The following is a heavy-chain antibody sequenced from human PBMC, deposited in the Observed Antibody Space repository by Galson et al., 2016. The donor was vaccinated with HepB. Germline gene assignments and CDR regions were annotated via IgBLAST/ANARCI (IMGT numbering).Heavy chain of an antibody. J-gene: IGHJ3*02. D-gene: IGHD3-9*01. CDR3: AALGYFDPYTFDI. CDR2: IVVGSGNT. V-gene: IGHV1-58*01. CDR1: GFTFTSSA. Sequence: SVKVSCKASGFTFTSSAVQWVRQARGQRLEWIGWIVVGSGNTNYAQKFQERVTITRDMSTSSAYVELSSLRSEDTAVYYCAALGYFDPYTFDIWGQGTMVTVSS.